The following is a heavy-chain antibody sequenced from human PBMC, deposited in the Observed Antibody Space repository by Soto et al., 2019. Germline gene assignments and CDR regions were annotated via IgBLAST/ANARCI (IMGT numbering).Heavy chain of an antibody. CDR3: ARGAAKEYSSSDGEFDY. CDR1: GCSISSGDYY. V-gene: IGHV4-30-4*01. Sequence: SETLSLTCTVSGCSISSGDYYWSWIRQPPGKGLEWIGYIYYSGSTYYNPSLKSRVTISVDTSKNQFSLKLSSVTAADTAVYYCARGAAKEYSSSDGEFDYWGQGTLVTVSS. CDR2: IYYSGST. J-gene: IGHJ4*02. D-gene: IGHD6-6*01.